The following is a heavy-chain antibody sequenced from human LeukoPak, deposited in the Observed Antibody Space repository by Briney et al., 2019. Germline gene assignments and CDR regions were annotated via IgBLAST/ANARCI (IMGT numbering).Heavy chain of an antibody. J-gene: IGHJ5*02. CDR3: AKDLTGIGRFDP. V-gene: IGHV3-30*02. D-gene: IGHD3-10*01. CDR2: IRYDGSNK. CDR1: GFTFDDYA. Sequence: GGSLRLSCAASGFTFDDYAMHWVRQAPGKGLEWVAFIRYDGSNKYYADSVKGRFTISRDNSKNTLYLQMNSLRAEDTAVYYCAKDLTGIGRFDPWGQGTLVTVSS.